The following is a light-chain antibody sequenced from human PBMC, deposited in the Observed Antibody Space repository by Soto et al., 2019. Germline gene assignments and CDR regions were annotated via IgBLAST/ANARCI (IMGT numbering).Light chain of an antibody. V-gene: IGKV1-5*03. J-gene: IGKJ1*01. CDR3: QQYDVYST. Sequence: DIQMTQSPSTLSASVGDRVIITCRASQSISGWLAWYQQKPGIAPKLLIYKASTLQDGVTSRFSGSGFGPEFTLTIRSLQTDDCGLYYCQQYDVYSTFGQGTKVDIK. CDR1: QSISGW. CDR2: KAS.